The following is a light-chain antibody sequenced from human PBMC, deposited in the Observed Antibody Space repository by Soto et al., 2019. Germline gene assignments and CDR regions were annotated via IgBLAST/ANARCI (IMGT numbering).Light chain of an antibody. J-gene: IGLJ3*02. CDR2: EGS. Sequence: QSALTQPASVSGSPGQSITISCTGTSSDVGSYNLVSWYQQHPGKAPKLMIYEGSKRPSGVSNRFSGSKSGNTASLTISGXXXXXXXXXXXCSYAGSSTWVFGGGTKLTVL. V-gene: IGLV2-23*01. CDR1: SSDVGSYNL. CDR3: CSYAGSSTWV.